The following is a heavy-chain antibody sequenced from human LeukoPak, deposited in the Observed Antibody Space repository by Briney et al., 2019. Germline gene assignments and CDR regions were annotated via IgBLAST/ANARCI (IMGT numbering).Heavy chain of an antibody. CDR1: EYMFTDSY. CDR3: ASQSLPASLGNYKYYYMDV. CDR2: INPSSGGT. D-gene: IGHD3-16*01. V-gene: IGHV1-2*02. Sequence: ASVKVSCKASEYMFTDSYMYWVRRAPGQGLEWLGWINPSSGGTNYAQKFQGRVTMTRDTSISTAYMELSRLTSDDTAVYYCASQSLPASLGNYKYYYMDVWGKGTTVTISS. J-gene: IGHJ6*03.